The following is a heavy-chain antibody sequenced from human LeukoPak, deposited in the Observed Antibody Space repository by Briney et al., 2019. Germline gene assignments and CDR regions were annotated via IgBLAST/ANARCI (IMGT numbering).Heavy chain of an antibody. Sequence: GRSLRLSCVASGFTFDDYAMHWVRQAPGKGLEWVSGISWNSGSIGYADSVKGRFTISRDNAKNSLYLQMNSLRAEDTALYYCAKAATLTSGSRFDYWGQGTLVTVSS. CDR3: AKAATLTSGSRFDY. J-gene: IGHJ4*02. CDR2: ISWNSGSI. D-gene: IGHD3-22*01. V-gene: IGHV3-9*01. CDR1: GFTFDDYA.